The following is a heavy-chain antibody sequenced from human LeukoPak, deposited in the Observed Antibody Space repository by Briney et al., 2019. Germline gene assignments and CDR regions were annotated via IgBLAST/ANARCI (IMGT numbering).Heavy chain of an antibody. J-gene: IGHJ6*03. CDR3: ARSPVRYYYYYYYMDV. CDR2: INPNSGGT. Sequence: ASVKVSCKASGYTSTGYYMHWVRQAPGQGLEWMGWINPNSGGTNYAQKFQGRVTMTRDTSISTAYMELSRLRSDDTAVYYCARSPVRYYYYYYYMDVWGKGTTVTVSS. V-gene: IGHV1-2*02. CDR1: GYTSTGYY. D-gene: IGHD1-1*01.